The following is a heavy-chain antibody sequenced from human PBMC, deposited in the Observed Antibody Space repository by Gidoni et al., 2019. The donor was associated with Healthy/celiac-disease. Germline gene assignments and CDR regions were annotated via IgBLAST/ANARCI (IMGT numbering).Heavy chain of an antibody. CDR1: GGSISSGGYY. CDR2: IYYSGST. V-gene: IGHV4-31*03. J-gene: IGHJ4*02. CDR3: ARGVRFLEWLPLDY. D-gene: IGHD3-3*01. Sequence: QVQLQESGPGLVKPSQTLSLICTVSGGSISSGGYYWSWIRQHPGKGLEWIGYIYYSGSTYYNPSLKSRVTISVDTSKNQFSLKLSSVTAADTAVYYCARGVRFLEWLPLDYWGQGTLVTVSS.